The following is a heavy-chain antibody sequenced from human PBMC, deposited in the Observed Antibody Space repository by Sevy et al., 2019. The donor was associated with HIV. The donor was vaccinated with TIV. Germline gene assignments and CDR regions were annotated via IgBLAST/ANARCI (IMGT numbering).Heavy chain of an antibody. CDR3: ARDPIAAAGTLYFDY. Sequence: GGSLRLSCAASGFTFSSYAMHWVRQAPGKGLEWVAVISYDGSNKYYADSVKGRFTISRDNSKNTLYLQMNSLRAEDTAVYYCARDPIAAAGTLYFDYWGQGTLVTVSS. J-gene: IGHJ4*02. D-gene: IGHD6-13*01. CDR2: ISYDGSNK. V-gene: IGHV3-30-3*01. CDR1: GFTFSSYA.